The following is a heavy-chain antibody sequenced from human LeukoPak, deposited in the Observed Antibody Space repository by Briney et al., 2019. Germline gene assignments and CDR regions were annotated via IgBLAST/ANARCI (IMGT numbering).Heavy chain of an antibody. Sequence: PGGSLRLSCAASGFTFSSYAMSWVRQAPGKGLEWVSAVSGSGGSTYYADSVKGRFTISRDNSKNTLYLQMNSLRAEDTAVYYCAKAYTYDILTGYYMVHWGQGTLVTVSS. V-gene: IGHV3-23*01. J-gene: IGHJ4*02. CDR2: VSGSGGST. D-gene: IGHD3-9*01. CDR1: GFTFSSYA. CDR3: AKAYTYDILTGYYMVH.